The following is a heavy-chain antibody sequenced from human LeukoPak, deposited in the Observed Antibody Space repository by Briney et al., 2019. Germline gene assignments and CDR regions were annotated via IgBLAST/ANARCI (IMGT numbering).Heavy chain of an antibody. V-gene: IGHV4-39*07. CDR1: GGSISSSSYY. CDR2: IYYSGST. CDR3: ARDDTKAGPPDY. D-gene: IGHD2-8*01. J-gene: IGHJ4*02. Sequence: SETLSLTCTVSGGSISSSSYYWGWIRQPPGKGLEWIGSIYYSGSTYYNPSLESRVTISVDTSKNQFSLKLSSVTAADTAVYYCARDDTKAGPPDYWGQGTLVTVSS.